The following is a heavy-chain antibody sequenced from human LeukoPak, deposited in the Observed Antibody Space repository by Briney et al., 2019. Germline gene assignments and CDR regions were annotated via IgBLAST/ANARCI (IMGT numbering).Heavy chain of an antibody. J-gene: IGHJ3*02. CDR2: ISAYNGNT. Sequence: ASVKVSCKASGYTFTSYGISWVRQAPGQGLEWMGWISAYNGNTNYAQKLQGRVTMTTDTSTSTAYMELRSLRSDDTAVYYCARDKPGVVIVNEAFDIWGQGTMVTVSS. D-gene: IGHD3-3*01. V-gene: IGHV1-18*01. CDR3: ARDKPGVVIVNEAFDI. CDR1: GYTFTSYG.